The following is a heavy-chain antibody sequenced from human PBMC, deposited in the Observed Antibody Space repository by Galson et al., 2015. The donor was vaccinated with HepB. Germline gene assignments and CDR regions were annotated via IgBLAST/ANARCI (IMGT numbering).Heavy chain of an antibody. V-gene: IGHV1-2*06. D-gene: IGHD3-3*01. Sequence: SVKVSCKASGYTVTGHYMHWVRQAPEQGLEWMGRINPNSGDTNYAQKFQGRVTMTRDTSINTAYMELSRLKSDDTAVYYCAREPADFWSGYSGVDVWGQGTTVTVSS. CDR2: INPNSGDT. J-gene: IGHJ6*02. CDR1: GYTVTGHY. CDR3: AREPADFWSGYSGVDV.